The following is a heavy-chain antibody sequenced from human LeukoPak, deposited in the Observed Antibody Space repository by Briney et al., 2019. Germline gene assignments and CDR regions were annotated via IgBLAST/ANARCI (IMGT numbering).Heavy chain of an antibody. CDR1: GFTVSSNY. V-gene: IGHV3-53*01. Sequence: GGSLRLSCAASGFTVSSNYMSWVRQAPGKGLEWVSVIYSGGSTYYADSVKGRFTISRDNSKNTLYLQMNSLRAEDTAVYYCAREYDSSGYYLVYWGQGTLVTVSS. D-gene: IGHD3-22*01. CDR3: AREYDSSGYYLVY. CDR2: IYSGGST. J-gene: IGHJ4*02.